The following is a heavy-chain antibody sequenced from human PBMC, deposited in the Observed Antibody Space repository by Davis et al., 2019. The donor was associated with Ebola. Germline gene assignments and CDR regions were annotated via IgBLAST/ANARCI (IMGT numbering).Heavy chain of an antibody. CDR1: GFTFSSYA. V-gene: IGHV4-34*01. D-gene: IGHD4-23*01. CDR3: ARSWDGGTEDY. Sequence: ESLKISCAASGFTFSSYAMSWVRQAPGKRLEWIGEVSDRGTANYNPSLKSRVTISVDTSKNQFSLKLSSVTAADTAVYYCARSWDGGTEDYWGQGTLVTVSS. CDR2: VSDRGTA. J-gene: IGHJ4*02.